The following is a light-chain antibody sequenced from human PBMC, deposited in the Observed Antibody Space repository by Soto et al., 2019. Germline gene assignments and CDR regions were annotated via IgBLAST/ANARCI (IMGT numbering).Light chain of an antibody. Sequence: EIVMTQSPVTLSVSPGERATLSCRASQSVSNNYLAWYKQKPGQAPRLLIYGASNRATGIPDRFSGSGSGTDFTLTIRRLEPEDFAVYYCQQYGSSGTFGQGTKVDI. CDR2: GAS. CDR1: QSVSNNY. CDR3: QQYGSSGT. J-gene: IGKJ1*01. V-gene: IGKV3-20*01.